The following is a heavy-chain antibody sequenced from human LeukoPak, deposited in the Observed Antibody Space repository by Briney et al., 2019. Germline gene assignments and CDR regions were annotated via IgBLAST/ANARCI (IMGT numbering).Heavy chain of an antibody. CDR3: VRLESE. CDR1: GFTFSNYW. Sequence: PGGSLRLSCAASGFTFSNYWMHWVRQARWKGLLCVSSINVDGSPTSYADSVKGRFTISKDNAKNTVYLQMSSLRVEDTAVYYCVRLESEWGQGTLVTVSS. D-gene: IGHD5-24*01. J-gene: IGHJ4*02. V-gene: IGHV3-74*01. CDR2: INVDGSPT.